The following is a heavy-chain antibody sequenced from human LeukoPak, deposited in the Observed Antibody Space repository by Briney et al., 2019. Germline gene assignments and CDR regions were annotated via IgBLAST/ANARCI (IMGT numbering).Heavy chain of an antibody. CDR1: ALTFSGHS. CDR2: IFGNAVKT. V-gene: IGHV3-23*01. J-gene: IGHJ6*02. Sequence: PGGSLRLSCAASALTFSGHSMTWVRQTPGEGLEWVSVIFGNAVKTYYADSLKGRFTISRDNSKSTLYLQMNSLRADDTAIYYCARVGDWSNYFGMDAWGQGTTVSVSS. CDR3: ARVGDWSNYFGMDA. D-gene: IGHD3-16*01.